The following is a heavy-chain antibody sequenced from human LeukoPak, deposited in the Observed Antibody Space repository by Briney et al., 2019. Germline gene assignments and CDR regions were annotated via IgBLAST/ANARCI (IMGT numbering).Heavy chain of an antibody. CDR3: ARDMTRRGIFDY. Sequence: ASVKVSCKASGYTFTSYYMHWVRQAPGQGLEWMGIINPSGGSTSYAQKFQGRVTMTRDMSTSTVYMELSSLRSEDTAVYYCARDMTRRGIFDYWGQGTLVTVSS. CDR2: INPSGGST. J-gene: IGHJ4*02. V-gene: IGHV1-46*01. D-gene: IGHD3-16*01. CDR1: GYTFTSYY.